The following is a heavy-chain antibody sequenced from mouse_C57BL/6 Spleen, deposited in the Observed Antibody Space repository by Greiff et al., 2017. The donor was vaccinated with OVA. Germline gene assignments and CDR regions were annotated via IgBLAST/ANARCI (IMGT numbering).Heavy chain of an antibody. CDR3: ARDSSGSWFAY. J-gene: IGHJ3*01. CDR1: GYAFSSSW. CDR2: IYPGDGDT. D-gene: IGHD3-2*02. V-gene: IGHV1-82*01. Sequence: VQLQESGPELVKPGASVKISCKASGYAFSSSWMNWVKQRPGKGLEWIGRIYPGDGDTNYNGKFKGKATLTADKSSSTAYMQLSSLTSEDSAVYFCARDSSGSWFAYWGQGTLVTVSA.